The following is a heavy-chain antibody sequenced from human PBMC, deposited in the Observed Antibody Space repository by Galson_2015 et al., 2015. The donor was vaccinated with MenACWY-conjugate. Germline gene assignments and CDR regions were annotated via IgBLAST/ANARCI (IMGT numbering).Heavy chain of an antibody. J-gene: IGHJ6*02. CDR2: IKKDGSEK. Sequence: SLRLSCAASGFTFRNYWMTWVRQAPGKGLEWVASIKKDGSEKYYVDSVKGRFTISRDNAKNSLYLEMNSLRVEDTAVYSCARGHYGMDVWGQGTPVTVSS. CDR1: GFTFRNYW. CDR3: ARGHYGMDV. V-gene: IGHV3-7*03.